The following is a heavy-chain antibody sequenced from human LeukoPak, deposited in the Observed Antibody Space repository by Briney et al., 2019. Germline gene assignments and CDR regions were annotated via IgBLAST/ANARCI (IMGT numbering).Heavy chain of an antibody. Sequence: PGRSLRLSCAASGFTFDDYAMHWVRQAPGKGLEWVSGISWNSGSIGYADSVKGRFTISRDNAKNSLYLQMNSLRAEDMALYYCAKDIYGGYSYGYFDYWGQGTLVTVSS. D-gene: IGHD5-18*01. CDR1: GFTFDDYA. J-gene: IGHJ4*02. CDR2: ISWNSGSI. V-gene: IGHV3-9*03. CDR3: AKDIYGGYSYGYFDY.